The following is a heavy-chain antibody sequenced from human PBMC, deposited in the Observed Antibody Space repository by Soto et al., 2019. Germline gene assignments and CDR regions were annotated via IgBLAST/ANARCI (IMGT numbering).Heavy chain of an antibody. CDR3: ARVSYGPKGWFDP. D-gene: IGHD5-18*01. Sequence: QLQLQESGSGLVKPSQTLSLTCAVSGGSISSGGYSWSWIRQPPGKGLEWIGYIYHSGSTYYNPSLKSRVTISVDRPKNQFSLKLSSVTAADTAVYYCARVSYGPKGWFDPWGQGTLVTVSS. J-gene: IGHJ5*02. CDR2: IYHSGST. V-gene: IGHV4-30-2*01. CDR1: GGSISSGGYS.